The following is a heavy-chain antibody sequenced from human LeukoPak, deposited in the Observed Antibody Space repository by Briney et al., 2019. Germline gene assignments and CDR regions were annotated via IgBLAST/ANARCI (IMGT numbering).Heavy chain of an antibody. Sequence: PGGSLRLSCAASGFTFSSYAMSWVRQAPGKGLEWVSTLTGSGGSTYHADSVKGRFTISRDNSKNTLYVQMNSLRAEDTAIYYCARGRGYRDYDRPLDYWGQGTLVTVSS. V-gene: IGHV3-23*01. D-gene: IGHD5-12*01. CDR1: GFTFSSYA. CDR2: LTGSGGST. J-gene: IGHJ4*02. CDR3: ARGRGYRDYDRPLDY.